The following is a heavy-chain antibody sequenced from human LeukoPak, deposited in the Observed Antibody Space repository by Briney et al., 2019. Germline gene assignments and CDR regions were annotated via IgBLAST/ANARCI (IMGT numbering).Heavy chain of an antibody. J-gene: IGHJ3*02. CDR2: IRYDGSNK. CDR1: GFAFSPYG. V-gene: IGHV3-30*02. CDR3: AKDSGWYYYDSSGAFDI. D-gene: IGHD3-22*01. Sequence: GGSLRLSCAASGFAFSPYGMHWVRQAPGKGLEWVAFIRYDGSNKYYADSVKGRFTISRDNSKNTLYLQMNSLRAEDTAVYYCAKDSGWYYYDSSGAFDIWGQGTMVTVSS.